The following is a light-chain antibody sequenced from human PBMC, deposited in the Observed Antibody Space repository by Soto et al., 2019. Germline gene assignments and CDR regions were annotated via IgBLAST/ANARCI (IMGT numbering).Light chain of an antibody. CDR2: DAS. Sequence: EIVLTQSPATLSLSPGERATLSCRASQSISSYLAWYQQKPGQAPRLLIYDASTRATGIPARFSGSGSGTDFTLSISRLEPEDCGVFYCQQNGRSPAFGPGTKVDIK. CDR3: QQNGRSPA. V-gene: IGKV3-11*01. J-gene: IGKJ3*01. CDR1: QSISSY.